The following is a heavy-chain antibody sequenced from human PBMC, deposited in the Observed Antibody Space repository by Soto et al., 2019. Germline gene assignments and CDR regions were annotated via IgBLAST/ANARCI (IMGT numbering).Heavy chain of an antibody. V-gene: IGHV3-30*18. Sequence: PGGSLRLSCAASGFTFTSYGMHWVRQAPGKGLEWMALILHDGSAEYYADSVKGRFTISRDNSKNTLYLQMNSLRAEDTAVYYCAKDRTTVTMCWFDPWGQGTLVTVPS. CDR1: GFTFTSYG. CDR2: ILHDGSAE. D-gene: IGHD4-17*01. CDR3: AKDRTTVTMCWFDP. J-gene: IGHJ5*02.